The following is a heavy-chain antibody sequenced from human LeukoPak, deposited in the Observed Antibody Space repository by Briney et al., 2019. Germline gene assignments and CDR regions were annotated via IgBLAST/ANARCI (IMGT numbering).Heavy chain of an antibody. J-gene: IGHJ4*02. Sequence: PSETLSLTCTVSGVSIRSTSYYWGWIRQPPGKGLEWIGSIYYSGSTYYNPSLKSRVTISVDTSKNQFSLKLSSVTAADTAVYYCARRGPNPYFDYWGQGTLVTVSS. V-gene: IGHV4-39*01. CDR3: ARRGPNPYFDY. CDR2: IYYSGST. CDR1: GVSIRSTSYY. D-gene: IGHD2-8*01.